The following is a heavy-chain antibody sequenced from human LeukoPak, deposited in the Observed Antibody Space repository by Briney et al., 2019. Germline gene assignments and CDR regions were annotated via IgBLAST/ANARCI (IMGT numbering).Heavy chain of an antibody. V-gene: IGHV6-1*01. D-gene: IGHD2-15*01. CDR3: ARDSADRTRVPRDAFDV. J-gene: IGHJ3*01. CDR1: GDSVSSNSVA. Sequence: SQTLSLTCAISGDSVSSNSVAWNWIRQSPSRGLEWLGRTYYRSKWYNDYAASVKSRITINPDTSKNQFSLQLNSVTPEDTAVYYCARDSADRTRVPRDAFDVWGQGTMVTVSS. CDR2: TYYRSKWYN.